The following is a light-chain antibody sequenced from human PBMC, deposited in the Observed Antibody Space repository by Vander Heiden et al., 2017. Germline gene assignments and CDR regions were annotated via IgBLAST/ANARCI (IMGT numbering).Light chain of an antibody. J-gene: IGKJ4*01. CDR2: GAS. Sequence: IRLTQSPSSFSASAGDRVTITCRASQGISSHLAWYQQKPGKAPKLLIYGASTLQRGVPSRFSGSGSGTDFTVTISFLQSEDFATYYCQQYYSYPVTFGGGTKVEIK. V-gene: IGKV1-8*01. CDR3: QQYYSYPVT. CDR1: QGISSH.